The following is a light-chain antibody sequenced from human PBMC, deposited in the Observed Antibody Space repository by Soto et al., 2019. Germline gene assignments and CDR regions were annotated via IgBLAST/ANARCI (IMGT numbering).Light chain of an antibody. J-gene: IGKJ5*01. CDR1: QSVSSY. Sequence: EIVLTQSPATLSWSPGERATLSSRASQSVSSYLAWYQQKPGQAPRLLIYDASNRATGIPARFSGSGSGTDFTLTISSLEPEDFAVYYCQQRSNWPPITFGQGTRLEIK. CDR3: QQRSNWPPIT. CDR2: DAS. V-gene: IGKV3-11*01.